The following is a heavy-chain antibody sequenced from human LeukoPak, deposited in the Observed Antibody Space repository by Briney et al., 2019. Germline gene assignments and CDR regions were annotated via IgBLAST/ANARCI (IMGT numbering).Heavy chain of an antibody. J-gene: IGHJ4*02. Sequence: GGSLRLSCTASGFTFNNYAMTWVRQAPGKGLEWVSAITGSGASTNYADSVKGRFAISRENSKNTIYLQMNSLRAEDTAMYYCAKRGPISSGYFNFWGRGTLVTVSS. V-gene: IGHV3-23*01. CDR3: AKRGPISSGYFNF. D-gene: IGHD3-22*01. CDR2: ITGSGAST. CDR1: GFTFNNYA.